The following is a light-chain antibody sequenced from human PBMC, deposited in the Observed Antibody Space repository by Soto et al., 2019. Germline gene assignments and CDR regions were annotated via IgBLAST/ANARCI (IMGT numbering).Light chain of an antibody. V-gene: IGKV3-11*01. CDR1: QSVSSY. J-gene: IGKJ4*01. CDR2: DAF. CDR3: QQRSNWPPL. Sequence: EIVLTQSPATLSLSPGERATLSCRASQSVSSYLTWYQQKPGQTPRLLIYDAFNRATGIPARFSGSGSGTDFTLTISSLEPEDFAVYYCQQRSNWPPLVGGGTKVEIK.